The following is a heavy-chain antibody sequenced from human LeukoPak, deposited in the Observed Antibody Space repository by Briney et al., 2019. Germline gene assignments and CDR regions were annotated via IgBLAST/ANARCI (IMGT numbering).Heavy chain of an antibody. CDR2: IYYSGST. J-gene: IGHJ4*02. V-gene: IGHV4-59*08. CDR1: GGSISIYY. Sequence: PSETLSLTCTVSGGSISIYYWNWIRRPPGKGLEWIGYIYYSGSTNYNPSLKSRVTISVDTSKNQFSLKLTSVTAAVTAVYYCARMGIAAAEVDYWGQGTLVTVSS. D-gene: IGHD6-13*01. CDR3: ARMGIAAAEVDY.